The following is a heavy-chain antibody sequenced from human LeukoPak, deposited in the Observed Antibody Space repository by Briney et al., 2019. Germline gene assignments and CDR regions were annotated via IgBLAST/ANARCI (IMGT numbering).Heavy chain of an antibody. D-gene: IGHD5-18*01. CDR3: ARENTAMVYYYYYYMDV. CDR2: INHSGST. V-gene: IGHV4-34*01. CDR1: GGSFSGYY. Sequence: SETLSLTCAVYGGSFSGYYWSWIRQPPGKGLEWIGEINHSGSTNYNPSLKSRVTISVDTSKNQFSLQLNSVTPEDTAVYYCARENTAMVYYYYYYMDVWGKGTTVTVSS. J-gene: IGHJ6*03.